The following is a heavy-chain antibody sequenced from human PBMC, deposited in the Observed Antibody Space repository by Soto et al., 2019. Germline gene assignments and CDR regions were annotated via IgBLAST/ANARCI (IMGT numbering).Heavy chain of an antibody. J-gene: IGHJ3*02. D-gene: IGHD3-16*01. CDR3: ARDSRLWGSTGWKRENLFDI. Sequence: QVQLGQYGAEVKRPGSSVKVSCKTSGGNFNTYPISWVRQAPGHRLEWMGKIIPIFGTPDYAQKFQGRVTINADEATTTVYMELRSLKSDDSAVYYCARDSRLWGSTGWKRENLFDIWGQGTMVTVSS. V-gene: IGHV1-69*18. CDR1: GGNFNTYP. CDR2: IIPIFGTP.